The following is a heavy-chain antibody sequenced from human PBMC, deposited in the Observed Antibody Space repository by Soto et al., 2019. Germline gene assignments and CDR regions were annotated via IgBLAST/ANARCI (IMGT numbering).Heavy chain of an antibody. Sequence: QVQLVQSGAEVKKPGSSVKVSCKASGGTFSSYAISWVRQAPGQGLEWMGGIIPIFGTANYAQKFQGRVTITADESTSTAYMELSSLRSEETAVYYCAGDEDSCGSEYFQHWGQGPLVTVSS. J-gene: IGHJ1*01. D-gene: IGHD3-22*01. CDR1: GGTFSSYA. CDR3: AGDEDSCGSEYFQH. CDR2: IIPIFGTA. V-gene: IGHV1-69*12.